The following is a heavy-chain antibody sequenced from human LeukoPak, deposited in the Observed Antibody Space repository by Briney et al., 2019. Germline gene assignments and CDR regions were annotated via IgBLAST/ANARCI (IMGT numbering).Heavy chain of an antibody. CDR2: ISSSGDYI. CDR1: GFTFSTDS. Sequence: GGSLRLSCVASGFTFSTDSMNCVRPAPGKGLEWVSSISSSGDYIYYADSVKGRFTISRDNAKNSLFLQMNSLRAEDTAVYYCATDLADFDIWTGTTYYYYALDVWGKGTTVTVSS. D-gene: IGHD3-9*01. V-gene: IGHV3-21*01. J-gene: IGHJ6*04. CDR3: ATDLADFDIWTGTTYYYYALDV.